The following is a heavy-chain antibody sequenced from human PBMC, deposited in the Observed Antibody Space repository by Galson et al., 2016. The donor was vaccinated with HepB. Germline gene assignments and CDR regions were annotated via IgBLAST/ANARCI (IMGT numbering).Heavy chain of an antibody. CDR2: ISAHNGWITIYSGNT. J-gene: IGHJ4*02. CDR3: AWDAEDPGSTMTMIDY. Sequence: SVKVSCKASGYTFTDYGISWVRQAPGQGLEWLGFISAHNGWITIYSGNTHYVQDFQGRATVTTDTSTSTAYLELRSLRSDDTGVYYCAWDAEDPGSTMTMIDYWGQGTLVTVSS. CDR1: GYTFTDYG. D-gene: IGHD4-17*01. V-gene: IGHV1-18*01.